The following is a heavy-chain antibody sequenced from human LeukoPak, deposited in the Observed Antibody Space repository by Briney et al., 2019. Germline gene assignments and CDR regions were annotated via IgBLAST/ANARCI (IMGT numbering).Heavy chain of an antibody. D-gene: IGHD3-9*01. V-gene: IGHV1-46*01. J-gene: IGHJ4*02. CDR3: ARGYNYDTLTGYYPFDY. CDR1: GYTFTSYY. CDR2: INPSGGST. Sequence: ASVKVSCKASGYTFTSYYMHWVRQAPGQGLEWMGIINPSGGSTSYAQKFQGRVTMTRDTSTSTVYMELSSLRSEDTAVYYCARGYNYDTLTGYYPFDYWGQGTLVTVSS.